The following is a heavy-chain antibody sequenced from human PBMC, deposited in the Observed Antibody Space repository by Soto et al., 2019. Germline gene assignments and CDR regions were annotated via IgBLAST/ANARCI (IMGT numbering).Heavy chain of an antibody. Sequence: SETLSLTCTVSGGSISSGGYYWSWIRQHPGKGLEWIGYIYYSGSTYYNPSLKSRVTISVDTSKNQFSLKLSSVTAADTAVYYCGRLGGRGVYYYDSSGSPPYFDYWGQGTLVTVSS. CDR2: IYYSGST. V-gene: IGHV4-31*03. D-gene: IGHD3-22*01. J-gene: IGHJ4*02. CDR1: GGSISSGGYY. CDR3: GRLGGRGVYYYDSSGSPPYFDY.